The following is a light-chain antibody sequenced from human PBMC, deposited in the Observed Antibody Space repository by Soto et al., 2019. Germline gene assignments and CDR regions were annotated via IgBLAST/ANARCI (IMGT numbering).Light chain of an antibody. CDR2: DVN. Sequence: QSALTQPRSVSGSPGQSITISCTGSSSDVGSYNYVSWYQQHPGQAPKFMFYDVNKRPSGVSHRFSGSKSGNTASLTISGLQADDEADYYCLSYAGSYNFVFGSGTKLTVL. CDR3: LSYAGSYNFV. J-gene: IGLJ1*01. CDR1: SSDVGSYNY. V-gene: IGLV2-11*01.